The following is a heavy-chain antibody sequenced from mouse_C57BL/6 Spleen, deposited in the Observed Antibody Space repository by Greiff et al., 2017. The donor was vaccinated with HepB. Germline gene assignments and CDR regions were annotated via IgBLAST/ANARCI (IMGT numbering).Heavy chain of an antibody. Sequence: QVQLKQPGAELVMPGASVKLSCKASGYTFTSYWMHWVKQRPGQGLEWIGEIDPSDSYTNYNQKFKGKSTLTVDKSSSTAYMQLSSLTSEDSAVYYCARKTTVVPYYFDYWGQGTTLTVSS. CDR1: GYTFTSYW. CDR3: ARKTTVVPYYFDY. CDR2: IDPSDSYT. J-gene: IGHJ2*01. D-gene: IGHD1-1*01. V-gene: IGHV1-69*01.